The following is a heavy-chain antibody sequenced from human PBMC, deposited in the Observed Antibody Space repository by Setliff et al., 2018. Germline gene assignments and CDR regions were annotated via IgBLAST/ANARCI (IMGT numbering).Heavy chain of an antibody. D-gene: IGHD6-19*01. J-gene: IGHJ6*03. CDR1: GGSIRSYY. V-gene: IGHV4-4*07. CDR2: IYIGGSA. Sequence: PSETLSLTCTVAGGSIRSYYWSWIRQPAGKGLEWIGHIYIGGSANYNPSLKSRVTMSIDTSKNQFSLKLNSVTAADMAVYYCAREQWLDPPGYYYMDVWAKGTTVTSP. CDR3: AREQWLDPPGYYYMDV.